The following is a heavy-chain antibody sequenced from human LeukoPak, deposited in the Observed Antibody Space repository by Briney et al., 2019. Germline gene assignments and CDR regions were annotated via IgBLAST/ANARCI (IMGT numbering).Heavy chain of an antibody. J-gene: IGHJ4*02. CDR2: ISSSGSTI. Sequence: PGGSLRLSCAASGFTFSSYEMNWVRQAPGKGLGWVSYISSSGSTIYYADSVKGRFTISRDNAKNSLYLQMSSLRAEDTAVYYCASPVRGTANPFDYWGQGTLVTVSS. V-gene: IGHV3-48*03. D-gene: IGHD3-10*01. CDR3: ASPVRGTANPFDY. CDR1: GFTFSSYE.